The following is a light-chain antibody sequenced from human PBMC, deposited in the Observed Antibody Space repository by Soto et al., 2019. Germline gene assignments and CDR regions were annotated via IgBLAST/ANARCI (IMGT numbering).Light chain of an antibody. J-gene: IGKJ4*01. CDR3: QQSYSTPGLT. V-gene: IGKV1-39*01. CDR1: QSITSY. Sequence: DIQMTQSPSSLSASVGDRVTITCRASQSITSYLNWYQQKPGKAPRLLIYAASNLQSGVPSRFSGSGSETDFTLTISSLQPEDFATYYCQQSYSTPGLTFGGGTKVEIK. CDR2: AAS.